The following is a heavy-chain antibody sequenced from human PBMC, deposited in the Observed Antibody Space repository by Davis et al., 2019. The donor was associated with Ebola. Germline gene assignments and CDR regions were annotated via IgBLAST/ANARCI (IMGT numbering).Heavy chain of an antibody. CDR1: GGSISSYY. CDR3: AREVVVAATPGDYYYYGMDV. V-gene: IGHV4-59*01. J-gene: IGHJ6*02. D-gene: IGHD2-15*01. Sequence: SETLSLTCTVSGGSISSYYWSWIRQPPGKGLEWFGYIYYSGSTNYNPSLKSRVTISVDTSKDQFSLKLSSVTAADTAVYYCAREVVVAATPGDYYYYGMDVWGQGTTVTVSS. CDR2: IYYSGST.